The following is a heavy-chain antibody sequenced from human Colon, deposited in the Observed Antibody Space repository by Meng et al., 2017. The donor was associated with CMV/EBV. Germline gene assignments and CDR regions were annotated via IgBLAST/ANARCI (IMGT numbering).Heavy chain of an antibody. V-gene: IGHV1-2*02. CDR3: ASHSSYVWGSHH. CDR2: MDPTTGRT. CDR1: GYSFTGYY. Sequence: QVQLGQSGAEGRMPGASVKVSCKASGYSFTGYYIHWVRQAPGQGLEWMGWMDPTTGRTDYAQKFQGTVTMTRDTSISTAYLELSRLTSDDTAVYYCASHSSYVWGSHHWGQGTLVTVSS. D-gene: IGHD3-16*01. J-gene: IGHJ1*01.